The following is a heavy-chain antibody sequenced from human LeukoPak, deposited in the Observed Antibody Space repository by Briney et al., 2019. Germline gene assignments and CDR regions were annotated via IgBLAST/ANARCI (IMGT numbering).Heavy chain of an antibody. Sequence: ASVKVSCKASGGTFSSYAISWVRQAPGQGLEWMGGIIPIFGTANYAQKFQGRVTITADKSTSTAYMELSSLRSEDTAVYYCAKGDYDILTGYPPEGFDYWGQGTLVTVSS. J-gene: IGHJ4*02. V-gene: IGHV1-69*06. CDR3: AKGDYDILTGYPPEGFDY. D-gene: IGHD3-9*01. CDR1: GGTFSSYA. CDR2: IIPIFGTA.